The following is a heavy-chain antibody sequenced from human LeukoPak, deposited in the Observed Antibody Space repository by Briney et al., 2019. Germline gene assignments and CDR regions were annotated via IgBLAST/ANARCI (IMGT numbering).Heavy chain of an antibody. CDR3: ARAGNIVVVPAAGSWFDP. Sequence: ASVKVSCKASGYTFTGYYMHWVRQAPGQGLEWMGWINPNSGGTNYAQKFQGRVTMTRDTSISTAYMELSRLRSDDTAVYYCARAGNIVVVPAAGSWFDPWGQGTLVTVSS. V-gene: IGHV1-2*02. CDR1: GYTFTGYY. D-gene: IGHD2-2*01. J-gene: IGHJ5*02. CDR2: INPNSGGT.